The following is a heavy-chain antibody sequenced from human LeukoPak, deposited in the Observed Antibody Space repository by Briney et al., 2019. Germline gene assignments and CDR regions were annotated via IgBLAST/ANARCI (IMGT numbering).Heavy chain of an antibody. V-gene: IGHV5-51*01. D-gene: IGHD3-22*01. CDR2: IYPEDSDT. CDR3: ARERSSGYYTEDAFDI. J-gene: IGHJ3*02. CDR1: GPLFTNHW. Sequence: GESLKISSKGSGPLFTNHWIGWVRQLPGKGLEGMGIIYPEDSDTRYSPSFQGQVTISADKSISTAYLQWSSLKASDTAMYYCARERSSGYYTEDAFDIWGQGTMVTVSS.